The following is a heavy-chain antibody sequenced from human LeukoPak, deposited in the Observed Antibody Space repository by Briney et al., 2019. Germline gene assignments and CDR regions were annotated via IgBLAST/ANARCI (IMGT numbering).Heavy chain of an antibody. V-gene: IGHV4-59*08. CDR2: IYYSGIT. J-gene: IGHJ4*02. CDR3: ASLGGTYDY. D-gene: IGHD1-26*01. Sequence: SETLSLTCTVSGGSISSYYWSWIRQPPGKGLEWIGYIYYSGITNYKSSLKGRVTISIDTSKNQVSLKLSSVTAADTAVYYCASLGGTYDYWGQGTLVTVSS. CDR1: GGSISSYY.